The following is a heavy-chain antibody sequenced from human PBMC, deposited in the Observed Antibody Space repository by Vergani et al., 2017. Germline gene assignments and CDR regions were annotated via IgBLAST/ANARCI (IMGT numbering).Heavy chain of an antibody. CDR1: GAAIKDFY. CDR3: ARDRDLYCRSTTSCHNWFDP. D-gene: IGHD2/OR15-2a*01. V-gene: IGHV4-59*01. CDR2: VYYTGST. J-gene: IGHJ5*02. Sequence: QVQLQESGPGRVKASQTLSLTCSVSGAAIKDFYWSWFRQPPGKGLEWIGYVYYTGSTTYKPSLKSRVTISVETSNNQFSLSMTSLTAAYTAIYYCARDRDLYCRSTTSCHNWFDPWGQGSLVTVSS.